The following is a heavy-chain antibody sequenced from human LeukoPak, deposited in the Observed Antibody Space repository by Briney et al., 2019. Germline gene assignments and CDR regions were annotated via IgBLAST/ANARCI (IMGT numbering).Heavy chain of an antibody. Sequence: ASVKVSCKASGYTFTSYGISWVRQAPGQGPEWMGWISAYNGNTNYAQKLQGRVTMTTDTSTSTAYMELRSLRSDDTAVYYCARVDSGSYYYYYYMDVWGKGTTVTVSS. CDR3: ARVDSGSYYYYYYMDV. CDR1: GYTFTSYG. J-gene: IGHJ6*03. CDR2: ISAYNGNT. V-gene: IGHV1-18*01. D-gene: IGHD1-26*01.